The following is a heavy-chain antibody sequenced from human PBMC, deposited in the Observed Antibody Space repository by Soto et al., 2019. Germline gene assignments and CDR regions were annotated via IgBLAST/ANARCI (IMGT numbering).Heavy chain of an antibody. V-gene: IGHV3-74*01. J-gene: IGHJ3*01. Sequence: EVQLVESGGGLVQPGESLRLSCAASGFTFDYYWMHWVRQAPGKGLVWVSRVHCDGTTTTYADSVKRRFTTTRDNARNTVPVQTSGLRAEDTAIYYCARGNGRGFDLWGNGTVGSVAS. CDR1: GFTFDYYW. CDR2: VHCDGTTT. D-gene: IGHD1-1*01. CDR3: ARGNGRGFDL.